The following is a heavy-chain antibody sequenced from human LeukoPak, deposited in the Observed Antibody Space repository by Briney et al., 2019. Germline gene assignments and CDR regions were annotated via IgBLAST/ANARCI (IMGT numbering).Heavy chain of an antibody. CDR3: ARDQEGYIWGSYRPYYFDY. CDR2: ISSSSSYI. D-gene: IGHD3-16*02. V-gene: IGHV3-21*01. Sequence: GGSLRLSCAASGFTFSSYGMNWVRQAPGKGLEWVSSISSSSSYIYYADSVKGRFTISRDNDKNSLYLQMNSLRAADTAVYYRARDQEGYIWGSYRPYYFDYWGQGTLVTVSS. CDR1: GFTFSSYG. J-gene: IGHJ4*02.